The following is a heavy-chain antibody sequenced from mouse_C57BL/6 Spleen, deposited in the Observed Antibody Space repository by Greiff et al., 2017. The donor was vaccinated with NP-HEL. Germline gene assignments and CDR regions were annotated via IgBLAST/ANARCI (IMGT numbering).Heavy chain of an antibody. CDR2: ISSGGSYT. V-gene: IGHV5-6*01. Sequence: EVQLVESGGDLVKPGGSLKLSCAASGFTFSSYGMSWVRQTPDKRLEWVATISSGGSYTYYPDSVKGRFTLSRDNAKNTLYLQMSSLKSEDTAMYYCARTGTYFDYWGQGTTLTVSS. CDR3: ARTGTYFDY. J-gene: IGHJ2*01. CDR1: GFTFSSYG. D-gene: IGHD4-1*01.